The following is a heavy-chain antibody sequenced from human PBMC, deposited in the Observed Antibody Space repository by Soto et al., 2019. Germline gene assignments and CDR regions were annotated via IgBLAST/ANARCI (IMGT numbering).Heavy chain of an antibody. V-gene: IGHV3-43*01. Sequence: GGSLRLSCAASGFTFDDYTMHWVCQAPGKGLEWVSLISWDGGSTYYADSVKGRFTISRDNSKNSLYLQMNSLRTEDTALYYCAKDKSGIAVAGNLYYGMDVWGQGTTVTVSS. CDR2: ISWDGGST. CDR1: GFTFDDYT. J-gene: IGHJ6*02. D-gene: IGHD6-19*01. CDR3: AKDKSGIAVAGNLYYGMDV.